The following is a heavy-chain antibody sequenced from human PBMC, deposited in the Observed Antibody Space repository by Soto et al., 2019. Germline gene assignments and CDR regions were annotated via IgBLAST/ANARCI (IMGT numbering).Heavy chain of an antibody. CDR3: ARELNYDILTGFANYYGMDV. CDR2: IWYDGSNK. D-gene: IGHD3-9*01. J-gene: IGHJ6*02. CDR1: GFTFSSYG. V-gene: IGHV3-33*01. Sequence: GSLRLSCAASGFTFSSYGMHWVRQAPGKGLEWVAVIWYDGSNKYYADSVKGRFTISRDNSKNTLYLQMNSLRAEDTAVYYCARELNYDILTGFANYYGMDVWGQGTTVTVSS.